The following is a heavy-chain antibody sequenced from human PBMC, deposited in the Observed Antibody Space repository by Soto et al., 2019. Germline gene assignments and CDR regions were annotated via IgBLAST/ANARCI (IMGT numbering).Heavy chain of an antibody. V-gene: IGHV3-33*01. CDR2: IWYDGSNK. CDR3: ARDYDSSGYPRYYFDY. Sequence: GGSLRLSCAASGFTFSSYGMHWVRQAPGKGLEWVAIIWYDGSNKYYAESVKGRFTISRDNSKNTLYLQMNSLRAEDTAVYYCARDYDSSGYPRYYFDYWGQGSLVTVSS. D-gene: IGHD3-22*01. J-gene: IGHJ4*02. CDR1: GFTFSSYG.